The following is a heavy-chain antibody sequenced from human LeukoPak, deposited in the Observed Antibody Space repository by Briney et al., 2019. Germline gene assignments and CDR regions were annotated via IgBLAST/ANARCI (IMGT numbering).Heavy chain of an antibody. J-gene: IGHJ4*02. Sequence: GESLKISCKGSGYSFISYWIGWVRQMPGKGPEWMGIIYPGDSDTRYGPSFQGQVTISADKSISTAYLQWNSLKASDTAMYYCAGPVCTTTTCYGYYFDYWGQGTLVTVSS. V-gene: IGHV5-51*01. CDR2: IYPGDSDT. CDR3: AGPVCTTTTCYGYYFDY. D-gene: IGHD2-2*01. CDR1: GYSFISYW.